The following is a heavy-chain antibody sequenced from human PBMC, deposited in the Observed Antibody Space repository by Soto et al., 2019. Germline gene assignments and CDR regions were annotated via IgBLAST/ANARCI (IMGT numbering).Heavy chain of an antibody. Sequence: PSETLSLTCGVSGYSISSGYYWVWMRQPPGKGLEWIGTIFHTGRSYYNSALQSRVTMSVDTSKNEFSLDLRSVTAADTATYYCARGMGHCTSTNCYASFGPWGQGTLVTVSS. J-gene: IGHJ5*02. CDR2: IFHTGRS. CDR3: ARGMGHCTSTNCYASFGP. CDR1: GYSISSGYY. V-gene: IGHV4-38-2*01. D-gene: IGHD2-2*01.